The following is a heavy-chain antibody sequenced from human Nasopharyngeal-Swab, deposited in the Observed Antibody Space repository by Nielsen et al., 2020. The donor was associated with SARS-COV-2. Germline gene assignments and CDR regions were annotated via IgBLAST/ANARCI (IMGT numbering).Heavy chain of an antibody. CDR1: GGSFSGYY. CDR3: AGVLCSSTSCYGVGNYYYGMDV. J-gene: IGHJ6*02. Sequence: GSLRLSCAVYGGSFSGYYWSWIRQPPGKGLEWIGEINHRGSTNYNPSLKSRVTISVDTSKNQFSLKLSSVTAADTAVYYCAGVLCSSTSCYGVGNYYYGMDVWGQGTTVTVSS. CDR2: INHRGST. V-gene: IGHV4-34*01. D-gene: IGHD2-2*01.